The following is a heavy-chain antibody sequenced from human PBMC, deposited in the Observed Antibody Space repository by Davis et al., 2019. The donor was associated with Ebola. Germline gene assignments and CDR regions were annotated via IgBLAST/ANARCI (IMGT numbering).Heavy chain of an antibody. D-gene: IGHD3-22*01. CDR2: IYPGFYPGDSNP. Sequence: GGSLRLSCKASGYTFSTYWIGWVRQMPGKGLEWMGIIYPGFYPGDSNPKYSPSFQGQVTISADKSISTAYLQWSSLKASDTAMYYCARLFGYYDSSGYLDYWGQGTLVTVSS. CDR1: GYTFSTYW. CDR3: ARLFGYYDSSGYLDY. V-gene: IGHV5-51*01. J-gene: IGHJ4*02.